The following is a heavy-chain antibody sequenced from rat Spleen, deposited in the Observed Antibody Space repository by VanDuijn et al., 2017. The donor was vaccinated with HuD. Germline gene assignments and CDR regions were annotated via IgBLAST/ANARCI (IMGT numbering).Heavy chain of an antibody. V-gene: IGHV5S13*01. CDR2: ISTSGGST. CDR1: GFTFSNYG. D-gene: IGHD1-11*01. Sequence: EVQLVESGGGLVQPGRSLKLSCVASGFTFSNYGMAWVRQAPTKGLEWVASISTSGGSTYYRDSVKGRFTISRDNAKSTLYLQISSLRSEDTATYYCARQEDYGGYSRDYFGYWGQGVMVTVSS. CDR3: ARQEDYGGYSRDYFGY. J-gene: IGHJ2*01.